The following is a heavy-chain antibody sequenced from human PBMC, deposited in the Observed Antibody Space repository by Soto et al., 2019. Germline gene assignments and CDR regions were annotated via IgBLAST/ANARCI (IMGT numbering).Heavy chain of an antibody. CDR2: ISYDGSNK. Sequence: SLRLSCAASGFTFSSYGMHWVRQAPGKGLEWVAVISYDGSNKYYADSVKGRFTISRDNSKNTLYLQMNSLRAEDTAVYYCAKESQIVVPAATDPYFDYWGQGTLVTVSS. J-gene: IGHJ4*02. CDR3: AKESQIVVPAATDPYFDY. V-gene: IGHV3-30*18. CDR1: GFTFSSYG. D-gene: IGHD2-2*01.